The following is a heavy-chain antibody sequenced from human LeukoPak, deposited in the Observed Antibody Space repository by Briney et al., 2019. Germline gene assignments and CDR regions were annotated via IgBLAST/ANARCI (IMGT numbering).Heavy chain of an antibody. CDR1: GYTFTGYY. D-gene: IGHD3-22*01. CDR3: AGAEIYYDSSGYYFY. Sequence: ASVTVSCKASGYTFTGYYMHWVRQAPGQGLEWMGRINPNSGGTNYAQKFQGRVTMTRDTSISTAYMELSRLRSDDTAVYYCAGAEIYYDSSGYYFYWGQGTLVTVSS. V-gene: IGHV1-2*06. CDR2: INPNSGGT. J-gene: IGHJ4*02.